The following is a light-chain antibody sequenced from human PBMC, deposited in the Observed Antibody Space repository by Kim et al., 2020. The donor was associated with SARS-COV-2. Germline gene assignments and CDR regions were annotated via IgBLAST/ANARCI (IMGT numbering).Light chain of an antibody. J-gene: IGLJ2*01. CDR1: NIGSKS. V-gene: IGLV3-21*04. CDR2: YDS. Sequence: SYELTQPPSVSVAPGKTARITSGGNNIGSKSVHWYQQKPGQAPVLVIYYDSDRPSGIPERFSGSNSGNTATLTISRVEAGDEADYYCQVWDSGVVFGGGTKLTVL. CDR3: QVWDSGVV.